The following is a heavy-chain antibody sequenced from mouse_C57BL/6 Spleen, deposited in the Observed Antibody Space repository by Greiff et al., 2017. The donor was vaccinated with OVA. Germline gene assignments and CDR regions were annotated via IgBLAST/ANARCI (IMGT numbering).Heavy chain of an antibody. J-gene: IGHJ4*01. CDR1: GFSFNTYA. CDR3: VRGYDYDPYYAMDY. Sequence: EVKLMESGGGLVQPKGSLKLSCAASGFSFNTYAMNWVRQAPGKGLEWVARIRSKSNNYATYYADSVKDRFTISRDDSESMLYLQMNNLQTEDTSMDYCVRGYDYDPYYAMDYWGQGTSVTVSS. CDR2: IRSKSNNYAT. D-gene: IGHD2-4*01. V-gene: IGHV10-1*01.